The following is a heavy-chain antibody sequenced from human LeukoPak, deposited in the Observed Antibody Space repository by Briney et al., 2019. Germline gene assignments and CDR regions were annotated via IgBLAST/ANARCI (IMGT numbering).Heavy chain of an antibody. CDR3: ARSTVTTRGRDYFDY. Sequence: SETLSLTCAVYGGSFSGYYWSWIRQPPGKGLEWIGEINHSGSTNYNPSLKSRVTISVDTSKNQFSLKLSSVTAADTAVYYCARSTVTTRGRDYFDYWGQGTLVTVSS. CDR2: INHSGST. V-gene: IGHV4-34*01. D-gene: IGHD4-17*01. CDR1: GGSFSGYY. J-gene: IGHJ4*02.